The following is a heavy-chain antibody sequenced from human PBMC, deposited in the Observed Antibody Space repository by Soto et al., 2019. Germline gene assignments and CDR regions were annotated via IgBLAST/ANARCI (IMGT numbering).Heavy chain of an antibody. CDR2: IYYTGNT. D-gene: IGHD5-12*01. Sequence: PSETLSLTCTVSGASINSGDYYWSWIRQPPGKGLEWIGYIYYTGNTVFNPSLKSRVSISVDTPKNQFSLRLNSVTAADTAAYCCSSLPDGYTSDLDYWGPGTLVTVPS. J-gene: IGHJ4*02. V-gene: IGHV4-30-4*01. CDR1: GASINSGDYY. CDR3: SSLPDGYTSDLDY.